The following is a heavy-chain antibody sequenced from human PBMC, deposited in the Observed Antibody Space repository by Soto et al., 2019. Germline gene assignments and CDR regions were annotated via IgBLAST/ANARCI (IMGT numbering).Heavy chain of an antibody. Sequence: GGSLRLSCVASWFTFISSFMGWVRQAPGKGLEWVANINQDGGGTYYVDSVEGRFTISRDNAKDSLYLQMNSLRGEDTAVYYCERYFRGSGRYFFDYWGQGTMATVS. D-gene: IGHD6-19*01. V-gene: IGHV3-7*03. CDR2: INQDGGGT. J-gene: IGHJ4*02. CDR1: WFTFISSF. CDR3: ERYFRGSGRYFFDY.